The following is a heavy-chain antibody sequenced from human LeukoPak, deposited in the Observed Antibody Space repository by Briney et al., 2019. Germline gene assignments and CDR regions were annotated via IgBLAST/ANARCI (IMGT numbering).Heavy chain of an antibody. J-gene: IGHJ6*02. D-gene: IGHD3-22*01. V-gene: IGHV3-11*01. CDR2: IDISSGTI. Sequence: GGSLRLSCAASGFIFSDYYMSWIRRAPGKGLECISYIDISSGTIYYADSVKGRFTISRDNSKNTLYLQMNSLRAEDTAVYYCARDHSSGDHPRYYYGMDVWGQGTTVTVSS. CDR3: ARDHSSGDHPRYYYGMDV. CDR1: GFIFSDYY.